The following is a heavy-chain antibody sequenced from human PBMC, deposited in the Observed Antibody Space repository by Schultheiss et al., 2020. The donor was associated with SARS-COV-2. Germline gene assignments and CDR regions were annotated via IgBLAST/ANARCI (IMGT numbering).Heavy chain of an antibody. D-gene: IGHD1-1*01. CDR3: ARALTWNYVDY. CDR1: GGSFSGYY. CDR2: IYHSGST. J-gene: IGHJ4*02. V-gene: IGHV4-34*01. Sequence: SETLSLTCAVYGGSFSGYYWSWIRQPPGKGLEWIGSIYHSGSTNYNPSLKSRVTISVDESKNQFSLKLTSVTAADTAVYYCARALTWNYVDYWGQGTLVTVSS.